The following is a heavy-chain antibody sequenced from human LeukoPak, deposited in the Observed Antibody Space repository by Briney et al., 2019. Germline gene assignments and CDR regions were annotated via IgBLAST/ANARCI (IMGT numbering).Heavy chain of an antibody. J-gene: IGHJ4*02. V-gene: IGHV3-7*01. CDR3: ARVYSSSWYPIWFDY. CDR1: GFTFNNYW. D-gene: IGHD6-13*01. CDR2: IKEDGSEK. Sequence: GGSLRLSCAASGFTFNNYWMSWVRQAPGKGLEWVANIKEDGSEKYYVDSVKGRFTISRDNAKNSLNLQMTSLRAEDTAVYYCARVYSSSWYPIWFDYWGQGTLVTVSS.